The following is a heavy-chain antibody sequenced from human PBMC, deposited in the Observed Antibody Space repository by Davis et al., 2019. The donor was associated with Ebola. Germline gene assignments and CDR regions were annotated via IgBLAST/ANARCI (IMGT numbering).Heavy chain of an antibody. CDR1: GDRVPRSCDS. CDR2: TYYRSKCLK. Sequence: HPQIPSLTRAISGDRVPRSCDSWLRIRLSPPRGLEWLGTTYYRSKCLKDYAVSVKSRITIKLDKSKNQLSLQLNSVNPEVTAVYYGSSGWLRGGGVDSWGQGTMVTVS. J-gene: IGHJ5*01. V-gene: IGHV6-1*01. D-gene: IGHD5-12*01. CDR3: SSGWLRGGGVDS.